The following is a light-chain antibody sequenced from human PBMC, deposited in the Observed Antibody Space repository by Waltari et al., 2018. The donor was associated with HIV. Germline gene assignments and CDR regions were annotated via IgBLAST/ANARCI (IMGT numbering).Light chain of an antibody. Sequence: RVTISCSGSSSNIARNTVNWYQQLPGTAPKLLIYANDQRPSGVPDRFSGSKSDTSASLAISGLQSEDEADFYCAAWDDSLNEWLFGGGTKLTVL. CDR2: AND. J-gene: IGLJ3*02. CDR1: SSNIARNT. V-gene: IGLV1-44*01. CDR3: AAWDDSLNEWL.